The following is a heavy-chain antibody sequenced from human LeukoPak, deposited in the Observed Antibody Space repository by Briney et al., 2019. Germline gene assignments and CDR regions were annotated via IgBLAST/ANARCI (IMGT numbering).Heavy chain of an antibody. CDR2: INSDGSRT. CDR1: GFTLSSYE. D-gene: IGHD2-21*02. Sequence: PGLSQTLSCAASGFTLSSYEMHWVRQVPGKGLVWVSRINSDGSRTGYADSVKGRFTISRDNAKNTLYLQMNSLRAEDTSIYYCARELPREVTLDYWGQGTPVTVSS. V-gene: IGHV3-74*01. J-gene: IGHJ4*02. CDR3: ARELPREVTLDY.